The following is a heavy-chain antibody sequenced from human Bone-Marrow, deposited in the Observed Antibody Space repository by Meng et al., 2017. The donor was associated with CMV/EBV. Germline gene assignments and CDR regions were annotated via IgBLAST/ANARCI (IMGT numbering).Heavy chain of an antibody. Sequence: GESLKISCAASGFTFSSYWMHWVRQAAGKGLVWVSRINSDGSSTSYADSVKGRFTISRENAKNTLYLQMNSLRAEDTAVYYCARVYCSSTSCLNAEYFQHWGQGTLVTVSS. CDR1: GFTFSSYW. CDR3: ARVYCSSTSCLNAEYFQH. V-gene: IGHV3-74*01. CDR2: INSDGSST. D-gene: IGHD2-2*01. J-gene: IGHJ1*01.